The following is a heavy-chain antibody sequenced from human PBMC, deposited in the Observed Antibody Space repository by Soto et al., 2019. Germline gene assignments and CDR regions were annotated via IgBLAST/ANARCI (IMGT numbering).Heavy chain of an antibody. CDR1: GFTVSSNY. D-gene: IGHD5-12*01. CDR2: IYSGGST. CDR3: AIEGYTSIYYYGMDV. V-gene: IGHV3-53*02. Sequence: EVQLVETGGGLIQPGGSLRLSCAASGFTVSSNYMSWVRQAPGKGLEWVSVIYSGGSTYYADSVKGRFTISRDNSKNTLYLQMNSLRAEDTAVYYCAIEGYTSIYYYGMDVWGQGTTVTVSS. J-gene: IGHJ6*02.